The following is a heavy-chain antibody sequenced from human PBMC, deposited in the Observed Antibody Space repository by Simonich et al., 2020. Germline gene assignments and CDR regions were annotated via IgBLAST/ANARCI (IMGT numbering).Heavy chain of an antibody. CDR2: IYWNDDK. Sequence: QITLKESGPTLVKPTQTLTLTCTFSGFSLSTSGVGVGWIRQPPGKALECLELIYWNDDKRYSPSLKSRLTITKDTSKNQVVLTMTDMDPVDTATYYCAHRRGFFDYWGQGTLVTVSS. CDR1: GFSLSTSGVG. J-gene: IGHJ4*02. CDR3: AHRRGFFDY. V-gene: IGHV2-5*01.